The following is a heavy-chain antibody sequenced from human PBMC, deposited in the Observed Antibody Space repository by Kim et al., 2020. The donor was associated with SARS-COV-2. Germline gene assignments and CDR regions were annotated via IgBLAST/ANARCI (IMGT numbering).Heavy chain of an antibody. CDR2: IIPIFGTA. J-gene: IGHJ5*02. Sequence: SVKVSCKASGGTFSSYAISWVRQAPGQGLEWMGGIIPIFGTANYAQKFQGRVTITADESTSTAYMELSSLRSEDTAVYYCARDYWIAVAGIQGWFDPWGQGTLVTVSS. CDR3: ARDYWIAVAGIQGWFDP. D-gene: IGHD6-19*01. V-gene: IGHV1-69*13. CDR1: GGTFSSYA.